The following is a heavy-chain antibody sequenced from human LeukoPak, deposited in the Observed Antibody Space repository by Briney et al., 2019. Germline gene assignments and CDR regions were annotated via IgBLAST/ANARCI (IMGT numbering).Heavy chain of an antibody. V-gene: IGHV3-21*01. CDR3: ARERGYNYIYFDY. D-gene: IGHD5-24*01. CDR2: ISSSSSYI. J-gene: IGHJ4*02. Sequence: PGGSLRLSCAASGFTFSSYSMNWVRQAPGKGLEWVSSISSSSSYIYYADSVKGRFTISRDNAKNSLYLQMNSLRAEDTAVYYCARERGYNYIYFDYWGQGTLVTVSS. CDR1: GFTFSSYS.